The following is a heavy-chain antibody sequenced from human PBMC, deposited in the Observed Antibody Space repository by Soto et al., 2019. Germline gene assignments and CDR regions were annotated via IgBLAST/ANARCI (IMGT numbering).Heavy chain of an antibody. Sequence: GILRLSWAASGLSLSSYAMPWVRQAPGKGLELVAVISYDGSNKYYADSVKGRFTISRDNSKNTLYLQMKSLRDEDTAVYYCARTHYDFWSGRPVYYFDYWGQGTLGSVSS. V-gene: IGHV3-30-3*01. CDR2: ISYDGSNK. D-gene: IGHD3-3*01. CDR3: ARTHYDFWSGRPVYYFDY. CDR1: GLSLSSYA. J-gene: IGHJ4*02.